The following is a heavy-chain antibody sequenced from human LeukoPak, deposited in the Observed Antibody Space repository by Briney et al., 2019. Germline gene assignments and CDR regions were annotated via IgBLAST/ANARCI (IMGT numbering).Heavy chain of an antibody. D-gene: IGHD6-13*01. CDR2: IYYNGST. V-gene: IGHV4-59*01. Sequence: SETLSLTCTVSGGSISSYYWSWIRQPPGKGLEWIGHIYYNGSTNYNPSLKSRVTISVDTSKNQFSLKLSSVTAADTAVYYCARAPGGCYSSSCLDYWGQGTLVTVSS. CDR3: ARAPGGCYSSSCLDY. J-gene: IGHJ4*02. CDR1: GGSISSYY.